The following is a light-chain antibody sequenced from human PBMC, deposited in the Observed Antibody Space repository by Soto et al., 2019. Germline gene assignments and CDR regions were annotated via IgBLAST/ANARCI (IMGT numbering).Light chain of an antibody. Sequence: QSVLTQSASVSGSPGQSITISCTGTSSDVGGYNYVSWYQQHPGKAPKLMIYDVSNRPSGVSNRFSGSKSGNTASLTISGLEADDDADYYCSSYTSSSTLVVFGGGTKVTVL. CDR1: SSDVGGYNY. CDR2: DVS. V-gene: IGLV2-14*01. J-gene: IGLJ2*01. CDR3: SSYTSSSTLVV.